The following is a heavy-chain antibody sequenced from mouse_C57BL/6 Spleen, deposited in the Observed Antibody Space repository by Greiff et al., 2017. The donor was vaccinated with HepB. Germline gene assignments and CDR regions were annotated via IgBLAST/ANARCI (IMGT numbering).Heavy chain of an antibody. CDR1: GYTFTSYD. D-gene: IGHD2-5*01. Sequence: QVQLKESGPELVKPGASVKLSCKASGYTFTSYDINWVKQRPGQGLEWIGWIYPRDGSTKYNEKFKGKATLTVDTSSSTAYMELHSLTSEDSAVYFCARRGYYSNYDAMDYWGQGTSVTVSS. J-gene: IGHJ4*01. CDR3: ARRGYYSNYDAMDY. CDR2: IYPRDGST. V-gene: IGHV1-85*01.